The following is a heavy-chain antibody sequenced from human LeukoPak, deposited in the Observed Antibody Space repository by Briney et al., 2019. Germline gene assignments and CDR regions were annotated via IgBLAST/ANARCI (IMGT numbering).Heavy chain of an antibody. CDR2: IKQDGSQI. D-gene: IGHD4-11*01. Sequence: PGGSLRLSCSASGFSTRSYWMSWVRQAPGKGLEWVANIKQDGSQIYYVDSVKGRFTVSRDNAKNSLYLQMNTLRGEDTAVYYCARLQERDARDYWGQGTLVTVSS. CDR1: GFSTRSYW. V-gene: IGHV3-7*02. CDR3: ARLQERDARDY. J-gene: IGHJ4*02.